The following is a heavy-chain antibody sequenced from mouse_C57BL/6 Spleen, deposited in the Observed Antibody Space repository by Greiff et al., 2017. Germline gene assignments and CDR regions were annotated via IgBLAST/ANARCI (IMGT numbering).Heavy chain of an antibody. CDR2: IRLKSDNYAT. CDR1: GFTFSNYW. CDR3: TALYGSSYWYFDG. D-gene: IGHD1-1*01. Sequence: EVHLVESGGGLVQPGGSMKLSCVASGFTFSNYWMNWVRQSPEKGLEWVAQIRLKSDNYATHYAESVKGRFTISRDDSKSSVYLQMNNLRAEDTGIYYCTALYGSSYWYFDGWGTGTTVTVSS. V-gene: IGHV6-3*01. J-gene: IGHJ1*03.